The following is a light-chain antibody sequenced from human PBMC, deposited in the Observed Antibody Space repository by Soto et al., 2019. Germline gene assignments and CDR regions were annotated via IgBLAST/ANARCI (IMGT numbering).Light chain of an antibody. J-gene: IGKJ1*01. CDR2: ATS. CDR1: QAISTE. Sequence: AIQMTQSPSSLSASVGARVTITCRASQAISTELGWYQQKPGNAPKLLIYATSILQSGVPSSFSGIGSGTDFPLTISSMQPEDFATYYCLQDYSYPRTFGQGTKVEIK. V-gene: IGKV1-6*01. CDR3: LQDYSYPRT.